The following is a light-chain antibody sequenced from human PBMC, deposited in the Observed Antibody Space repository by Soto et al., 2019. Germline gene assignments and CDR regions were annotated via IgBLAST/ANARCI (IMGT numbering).Light chain of an antibody. CDR1: QSVSGRY. CDR3: QQYGSTPWT. J-gene: IGKJ1*01. CDR2: GAS. V-gene: IGKV3-20*01. Sequence: EIVLTQSPGTLSLSPGERATLSCRASQSVSGRYLAWYQQKPGQAPRPLIYGASSRASGIPDRFSGSGSGNDFTLTSSRLAAEDFAVYYRQQYGSTPWTFGQGTKVEIK.